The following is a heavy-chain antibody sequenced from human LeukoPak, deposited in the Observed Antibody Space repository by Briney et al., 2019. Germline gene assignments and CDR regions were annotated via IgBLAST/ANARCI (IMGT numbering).Heavy chain of an antibody. V-gene: IGHV1-2*02. Sequence: GASVKVSCNASGYTFTRYYLHRVRQAPGQGLEWMGWINPNSGDTDYAQGFQGRVTMTTDTSISTAYMELNSLTSDDTAVYFCARGPHIAAAGTGPQTYWGQGTLVTVSS. CDR3: ARGPHIAAAGTGPQTY. D-gene: IGHD6-13*01. CDR1: GYTFTRYY. J-gene: IGHJ4*02. CDR2: INPNSGDT.